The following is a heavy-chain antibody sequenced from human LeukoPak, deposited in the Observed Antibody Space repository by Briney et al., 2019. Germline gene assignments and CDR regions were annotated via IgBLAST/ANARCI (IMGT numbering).Heavy chain of an antibody. CDR2: IYTNGNT. D-gene: IGHD3-22*01. Sequence: SETLSLTCTVSGASINNYYWGWMRQSAGKGLEWIGRIYTNGNTNYSPSLGGRVTMSVDTSKSQFSLRLGSVTAADTAVFYCAREAKSYDGDGYYLDYWGQGILVTVAS. V-gene: IGHV4-4*07. J-gene: IGHJ4*02. CDR3: AREAKSYDGDGYYLDY. CDR1: GASINNYY.